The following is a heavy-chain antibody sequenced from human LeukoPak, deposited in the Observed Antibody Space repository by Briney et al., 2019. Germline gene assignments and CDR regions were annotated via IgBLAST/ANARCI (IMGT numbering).Heavy chain of an antibody. V-gene: IGHV4-59*02. CDR2: MYCRGNT. J-gene: IGHJ4*02. CDR1: GDSVSNYY. Sequence: PSETLWLTCTVSGDSVSNYYWHWVRQPPGKGVGWSGYMYCRGNTNYTPSLKSRVTISIDTPRDQYSLNLTAVTPADRAVYYGARGTAVAHGFWGQGTLGTVP. D-gene: IGHD6-19*01. CDR3: ARGTAVAHGF.